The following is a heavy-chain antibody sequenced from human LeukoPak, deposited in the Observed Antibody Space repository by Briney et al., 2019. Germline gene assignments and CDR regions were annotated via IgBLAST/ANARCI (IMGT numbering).Heavy chain of an antibody. CDR1: GYTFTSYY. V-gene: IGHV1-46*01. CDR2: INPSGGST. J-gene: IGHJ4*02. Sequence: ASVKVSCKASGYTFTSYYMHWVRQAPGQGLEWMGIINPSGGSTSYAQKFQGRVTMTRDTSTSTVNMELSSLRSEDTAVYYCARAQRGYSYGKDYFDYWGQGTLVTVSS. D-gene: IGHD5-18*01. CDR3: ARAQRGYSYGKDYFDY.